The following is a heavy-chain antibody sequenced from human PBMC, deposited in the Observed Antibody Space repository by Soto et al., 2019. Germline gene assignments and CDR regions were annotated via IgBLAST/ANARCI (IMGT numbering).Heavy chain of an antibody. CDR2: IAYYGNNK. V-gene: IGHV3-33*05. CDR1: GFTCSRFV. Sequence: GGSLSFCCAASGFTCSRFVMHWVRQPPGKGLEWVALIAYYGNNKTFADYVKGRFTNSRDNSKDTVYIQMDSLRPEDTSMYYCANGTLVNGDYALDYWGQGSLVTVSS. D-gene: IGHD4-17*01. J-gene: IGHJ4*02. CDR3: ANGTLVNGDYALDY.